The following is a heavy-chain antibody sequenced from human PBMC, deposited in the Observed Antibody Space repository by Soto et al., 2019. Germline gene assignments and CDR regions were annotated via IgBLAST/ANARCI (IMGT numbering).Heavy chain of an antibody. D-gene: IGHD3-3*01. CDR1: GGTFSSYT. CDR3: ARGHYDFWSGYEYYFDY. CDR2: IIPSRGSA. V-gene: IGHV1-46*01. J-gene: IGHJ4*02. Sequence: ASVKVSCKGSGGTFSSYTISWVRQAPGQGLEWMGIIIPSRGSASYAQKFQGRVTMTRDTSTSTVYMELSSLRSEDTAVYYCARGHYDFWSGYEYYFDYWGQGTLVTVSS.